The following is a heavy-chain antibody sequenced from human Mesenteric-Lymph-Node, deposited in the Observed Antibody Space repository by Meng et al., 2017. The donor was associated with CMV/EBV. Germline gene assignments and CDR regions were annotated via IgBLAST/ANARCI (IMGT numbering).Heavy chain of an antibody. J-gene: IGHJ3*02. CDR3: AKSKSLGGSSWYHAFDI. CDR2: IRYDGSNK. V-gene: IGHV3-30*02. CDR1: GFTFSSYA. Sequence: GESLKISCAASGFTFSSYAMHWVRQAPGKGLEWVAFIRYDGSNKYYADSVKGRFTISRDNSKNTLYLQMNSLRAEDTAVYYCAKSKSLGGSSWYHAFDIWGQGTMVTVSS. D-gene: IGHD6-13*01.